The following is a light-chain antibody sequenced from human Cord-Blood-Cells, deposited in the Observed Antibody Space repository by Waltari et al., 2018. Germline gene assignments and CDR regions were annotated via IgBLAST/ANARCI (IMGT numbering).Light chain of an antibody. Sequence: QSALTQPASVSASPRHSVTISSTATSPDVGGYKYVTWYQQHQGKPPNLINYDVSNRPPGVYNRFSGSKSRNTASLTISGLQAEDEADYSCSSYTSSSTVVFGGETKMTGL. CDR3: SSYTSSSTVV. J-gene: IGLJ2*01. V-gene: IGLV2-14*01. CDR2: DVS. CDR1: SPDVGGYKY.